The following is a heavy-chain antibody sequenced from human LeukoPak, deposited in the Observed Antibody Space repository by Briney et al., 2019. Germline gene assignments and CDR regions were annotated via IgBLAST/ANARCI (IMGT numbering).Heavy chain of an antibody. CDR1: GFTFSSYW. J-gene: IGHJ6*03. Sequence: GGSLRLSCAASGFTFSSYWMSWVRQAPGKGLEWVANIKQDGSEKYYVDSVKGRFTISRDNAKNSLYLQMNSLRAEDTAVYYCARVAGIAVAGTIIHYYYYMDVWGKGTTVTISS. CDR2: IKQDGSEK. V-gene: IGHV3-7*01. D-gene: IGHD6-19*01. CDR3: ARVAGIAVAGTIIHYYYYMDV.